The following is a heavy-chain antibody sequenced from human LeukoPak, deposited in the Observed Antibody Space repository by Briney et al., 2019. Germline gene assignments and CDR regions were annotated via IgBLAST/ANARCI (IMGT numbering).Heavy chain of an antibody. Sequence: GASVKVSCKASGYTFISYYIHWVRQAPGQGLEWMGWISAYNGITNYAQNLQGRVTMTTDTSTSTAYMELRSLRSDDTALYYCARVGTYNKTWDWFDPWGQGTLVTVSS. CDR1: GYTFISYY. CDR3: ARVGTYNKTWDWFDP. J-gene: IGHJ5*02. V-gene: IGHV1-18*04. D-gene: IGHD1-14*01. CDR2: ISAYNGIT.